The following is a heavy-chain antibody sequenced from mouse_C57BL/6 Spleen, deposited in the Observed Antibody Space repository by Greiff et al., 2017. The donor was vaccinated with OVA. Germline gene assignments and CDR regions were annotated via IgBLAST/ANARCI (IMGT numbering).Heavy chain of an antibody. CDR2: ISDGGSYT. Sequence: VQLVESGRGLVKPGGSLKLSCAASGFTFSSYAMSWVRQTPEKRLEWVATISDGGSYTYYPDNVKGRFTISRDNAKNNLYLQMSHLTSEDTAMYYSAGDHMTKVVATDYYAMDYWGQGTSVTVSA. D-gene: IGHD1-1*01. CDR3: AGDHMTKVVATDYYAMDY. J-gene: IGHJ4*01. CDR1: GFTFSSYA. V-gene: IGHV5-4*01.